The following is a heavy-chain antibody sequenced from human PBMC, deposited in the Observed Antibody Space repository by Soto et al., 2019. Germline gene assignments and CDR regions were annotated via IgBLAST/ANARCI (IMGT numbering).Heavy chain of an antibody. CDR2: ITNTGGGT. CDR1: GFMFNTYA. CDR3: ANRSRYYNMDV. Sequence: EVQLLESGGGLVQPGGSLRLSCAASGFMFNTYAMTWVRQAPGKGLEWVATITNTGGGTYYADSVKGRFTISRDNSNNRLYLQMYSLRAEDTAVYFCANRSRYYNMDVWGQGTTVTVSS. V-gene: IGHV3-23*01. J-gene: IGHJ6*02.